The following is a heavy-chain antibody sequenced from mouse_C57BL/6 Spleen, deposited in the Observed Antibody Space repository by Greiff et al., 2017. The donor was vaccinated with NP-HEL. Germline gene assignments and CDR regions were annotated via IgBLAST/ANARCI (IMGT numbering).Heavy chain of an antibody. Sequence: EVQLQQSGPELVKPGASVKIPCKASGYTFTDYNMDWVKQSHGKSLEWIGDINPNNGGTIYNQKFKGKATLTVDKSSSTAYIELRRQTAEDTAVYYCARRENWDYLEGWGQGSTLTDSS. CDR3: ARRENWDYLEG. D-gene: IGHD4-1*01. J-gene: IGHJ2*01. V-gene: IGHV1-18*01. CDR1: GYTFTDYN. CDR2: INPNNGGT.